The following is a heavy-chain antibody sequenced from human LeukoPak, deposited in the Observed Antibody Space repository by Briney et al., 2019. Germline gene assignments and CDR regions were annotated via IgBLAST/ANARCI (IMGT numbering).Heavy chain of an antibody. CDR2: IRYDGSNK. V-gene: IGHV3-30*02. Sequence: GGSLRLSCAASGFTFSSYGMHWVRQAPGKGLEWVAFIRYDGSNKYYADSVKGRFTISRDNSKNTLYLQMNSLRAEDTAVYYCARGTCSTTSCPLFDYWGQGTLLTVSS. CDR1: GFTFSSYG. J-gene: IGHJ4*02. CDR3: ARGTCSTTSCPLFDY. D-gene: IGHD2-2*01.